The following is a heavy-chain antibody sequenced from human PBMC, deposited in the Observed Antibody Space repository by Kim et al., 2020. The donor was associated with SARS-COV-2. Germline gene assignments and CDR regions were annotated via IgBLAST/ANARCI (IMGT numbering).Heavy chain of an antibody. CDR2: INHSGST. D-gene: IGHD2-2*01. CDR3: ARVPISDVTGPDY. Sequence: SETLSLTCAVYGGSFSGYYWSWIRQPPGKGLEWIGEINHSGSTNYNPSLKSRVTISVDTSKNQFSLKLSSVTAADTAVYYCARVPISDVTGPDYWGQGTLVTVSS. V-gene: IGHV4-34*01. CDR1: GGSFSGYY. J-gene: IGHJ4*02.